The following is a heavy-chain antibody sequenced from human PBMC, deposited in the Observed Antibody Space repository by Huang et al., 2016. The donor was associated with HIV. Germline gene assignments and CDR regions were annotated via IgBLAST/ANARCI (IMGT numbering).Heavy chain of an antibody. CDR1: GFTFNKFD. CDR3: AKDGRGSGTYYDYFEY. D-gene: IGHD1-26*01. V-gene: IGHV3-30*18. CDR2: ITNDGSSK. Sequence: QVQLVESGGGVVQPGRSLRLSCAAFGFTFNKFDMHWVRQAPCKGLKGVASITNDGSSKYHAGSVKGRFTISRDNSKNTVYLQRNSLRVEDTAVYYCAKDGRGSGTYYDYFEYWGQGTLVTVSS. J-gene: IGHJ4*02.